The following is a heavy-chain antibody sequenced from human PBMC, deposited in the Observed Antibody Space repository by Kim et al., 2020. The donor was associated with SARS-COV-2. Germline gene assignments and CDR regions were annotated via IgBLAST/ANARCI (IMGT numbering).Heavy chain of an antibody. CDR1: GYTFTGYY. V-gene: IGHV1-2*04. CDR2: INPNSGGT. Sequence: ASVKVSCKASGYTFTGYYMHWVRQAPGQGLEWMGWINPNSGGTNYAQKFQGWVTMTRDTSISTAYMELSRLRSDDTAVYYCARNIFEYGSGSYYYGMDVWGQGTTVTVSS. CDR3: ARNIFEYGSGSYYYGMDV. J-gene: IGHJ6*02. D-gene: IGHD3-10*01.